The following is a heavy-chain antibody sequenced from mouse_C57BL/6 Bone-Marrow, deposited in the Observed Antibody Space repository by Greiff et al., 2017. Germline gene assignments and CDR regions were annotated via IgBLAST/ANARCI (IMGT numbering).Heavy chain of an antibody. CDR1: GYTFTSYG. V-gene: IGHV1-81*01. CDR3: ARWSMDYGAY. J-gene: IGHJ3*01. D-gene: IGHD2-10*02. CDR2: IYPRSGNT. Sequence: VKLMESGAELARPGASVKLSCKASGYTFTSYGISWVKQRTGQGLEWIGEIYPRSGNTYYNEKFKGKDTLTADKSSSTAYMELRSLTSEDSAVYFCARWSMDYGAYWGQGTLVTVSA.